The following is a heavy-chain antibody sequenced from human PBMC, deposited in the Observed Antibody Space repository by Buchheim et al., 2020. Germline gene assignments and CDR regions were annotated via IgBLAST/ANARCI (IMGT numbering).Heavy chain of an antibody. CDR1: GFTFSSYA. D-gene: IGHD1-26*01. CDR2: ISYDGSNT. CDR3: ARSRGFEGATFDY. J-gene: IGHJ4*02. Sequence: VQLLESGGGLVQPGGSLRLSCAASGFTFSSYAMSWVRQAPGKGLEWVAVISYDGSNTYYADSVKGRFTISRDNSKNTLYLQMNSLRAEDTAVYYCARSRGFEGATFDYWGQGTL. V-gene: IGHV3-30*04.